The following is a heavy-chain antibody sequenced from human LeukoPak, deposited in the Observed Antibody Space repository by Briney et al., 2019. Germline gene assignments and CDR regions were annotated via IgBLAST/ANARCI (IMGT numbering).Heavy chain of an antibody. Sequence: ASETLSLTCAAYGGSFSGYYWSWIRQPPGKGLEWIGEINHSGSTNYNPSLKSRVTISVDTSKNQFSLKLSSVTAADTAVYYCARGSRWLRLHYWGQGTLVTVSS. J-gene: IGHJ4*02. CDR2: INHSGST. D-gene: IGHD5-12*01. CDR1: GGSFSGYY. V-gene: IGHV4-34*01. CDR3: ARGSRWLRLHY.